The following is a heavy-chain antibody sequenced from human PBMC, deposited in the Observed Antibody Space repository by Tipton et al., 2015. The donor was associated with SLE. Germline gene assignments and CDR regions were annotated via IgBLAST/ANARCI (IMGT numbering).Heavy chain of an antibody. CDR1: GFIFSNYA. CDR2: IQFDGSNK. V-gene: IGHV3-30*02. J-gene: IGHJ4*02. CDR3: AKDRSGVGNY. Sequence: GSLRLSCAASGFIFSNYAMSWVRQAPGKGLEWVAFIQFDGSNKYYADSVKGRFTISRDNSKNTLYLQMNSLRAEDTAVYYCAKDRSGVGNYWGQGTLVTVSS. D-gene: IGHD3-22*01.